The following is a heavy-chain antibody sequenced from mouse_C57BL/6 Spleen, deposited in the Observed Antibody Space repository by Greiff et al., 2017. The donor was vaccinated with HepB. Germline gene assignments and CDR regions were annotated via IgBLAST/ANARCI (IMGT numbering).Heavy chain of an antibody. CDR2: IDPSDSYT. CDR1: GYTFTSYW. D-gene: IGHD3-3*01. J-gene: IGHJ4*01. CDR3: ASGGQRWLYAMDY. Sequence: QVQLQQPGAELVMPGASVKLSCKASGYTFTSYWMHWVKQRPGQGLEWIGEIDPSDSYTNYNQKFKGKSTLTVDKSSRTSYMQLSSLTSEDSAVYDCASGGQRWLYAMDYWGQGTSVTVSS. V-gene: IGHV1-69*01.